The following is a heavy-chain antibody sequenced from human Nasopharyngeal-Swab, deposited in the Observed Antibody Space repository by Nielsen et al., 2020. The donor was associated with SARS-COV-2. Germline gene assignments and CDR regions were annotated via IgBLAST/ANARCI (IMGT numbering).Heavy chain of an antibody. D-gene: IGHD3-22*01. CDR2: ISYDGRNK. V-gene: IGHV3-30*04. Sequence: GESLKISCAASGFTFSSYAIHWVRQAPGKGLEWVTFISYDGRNKYYADSVKGRFTISRDNSKNTLYLQMNSLRAEDTAVYYCAREGRDYYDSSGYYVGAIDYWGQGTLVTVSS. CDR3: AREGRDYYDSSGYYVGAIDY. CDR1: GFTFSSYA. J-gene: IGHJ4*02.